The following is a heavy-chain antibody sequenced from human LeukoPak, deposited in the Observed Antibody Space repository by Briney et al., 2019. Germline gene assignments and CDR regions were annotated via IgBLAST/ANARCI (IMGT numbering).Heavy chain of an antibody. D-gene: IGHD3-22*01. Sequence: ASVKVSCKASGYTFTGYYMHWVRQAPGQGLEWMGRINPNSGGTNYAQKFQGRVTMTRDTSISTAYMELSRLRSDDTAVYYCASGTDSSGYYGQYYYYMDVWGKGTTVTVSS. CDR1: GYTFTGYY. J-gene: IGHJ6*03. CDR2: INPNSGGT. V-gene: IGHV1-2*06. CDR3: ASGTDSSGYYGQYYYYMDV.